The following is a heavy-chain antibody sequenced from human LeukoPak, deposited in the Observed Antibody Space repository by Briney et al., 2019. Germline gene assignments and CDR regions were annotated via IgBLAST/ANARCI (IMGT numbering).Heavy chain of an antibody. Sequence: ASVKVSCTASGGTFSSYAISWVRQAPGQGLEWMGGIIPIFGTANYAQKFQGRVTITADESTSTAYMELSSLRSEDTAVYYCARDFSYYDSSGLVLGNPGGWGQGTLVTVSS. D-gene: IGHD3-22*01. J-gene: IGHJ4*02. CDR1: GGTFSSYA. CDR2: IIPIFGTA. CDR3: ARDFSYYDSSGLVLGNPGG. V-gene: IGHV1-69*13.